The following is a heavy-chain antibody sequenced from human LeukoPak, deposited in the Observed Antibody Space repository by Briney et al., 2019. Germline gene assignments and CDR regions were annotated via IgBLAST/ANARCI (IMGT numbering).Heavy chain of an antibody. D-gene: IGHD4-11*01. Sequence: GESLKISCKGSGYSFTSYWLGWVRQLPGKGLEWMGIIYPGDSDTRYSPSFQGQVTISADKSISTAYLQWSSLKASDTAMYYCARHAYSNYGYYYYGMDVWGQGTTVTVSS. V-gene: IGHV5-51*01. CDR2: IYPGDSDT. CDR1: GYSFTSYW. J-gene: IGHJ6*02. CDR3: ARHAYSNYGYYYYGMDV.